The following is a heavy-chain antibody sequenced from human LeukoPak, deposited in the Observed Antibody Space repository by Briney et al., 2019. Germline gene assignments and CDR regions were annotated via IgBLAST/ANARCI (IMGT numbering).Heavy chain of an antibody. CDR2: IRSKAYGGTT. Sequence: GGSLRLSCTASGFTFGDYAMSWVRQAPGKGLEWGGFIRSKAYGGTTEYAASVKGRFTISRDDSKSIAYLQMNSLKTEDTAVYYCTSLSGYSYGYADYWGQGTLVTVSS. J-gene: IGHJ4*02. D-gene: IGHD5-18*01. CDR3: TSLSGYSYGYADY. V-gene: IGHV3-49*04. CDR1: GFTFGDYA.